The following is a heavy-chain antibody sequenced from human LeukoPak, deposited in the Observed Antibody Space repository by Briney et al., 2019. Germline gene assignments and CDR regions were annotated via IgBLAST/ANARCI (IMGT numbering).Heavy chain of an antibody. D-gene: IGHD3-16*01. CDR1: GGSITSSSYF. CDR2: IHNSGTS. V-gene: IGHV4-61*05. CDR3: TRGAGWLIDY. J-gene: IGHJ4*02. Sequence: SETLSLTCTVSGGSITSSSYFWAWIRQPPGKGLEWIGYIHNSGTSTYNLSLKSRVTISADTSKNQFSLKLNSMTTADTAVYYCTRGAGWLIDYWGQGILVTVST.